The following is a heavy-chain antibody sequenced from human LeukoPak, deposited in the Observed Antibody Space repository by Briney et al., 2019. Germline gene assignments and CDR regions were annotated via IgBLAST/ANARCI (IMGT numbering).Heavy chain of an antibody. CDR3: ARGAYQLPFNNWFDP. Sequence: GASVKVSCKASGYIFTDYYMHWVRQAPGQGLEWMGWINPNSGGTNYAQKFQGRVTMTRDTSISTAYMELSRLRSDDTAVYYCARGAYQLPFNNWFDPWGQGTLVTVSS. D-gene: IGHD2-2*01. CDR1: GYIFTDYY. J-gene: IGHJ5*02. CDR2: INPNSGGT. V-gene: IGHV1-2*02.